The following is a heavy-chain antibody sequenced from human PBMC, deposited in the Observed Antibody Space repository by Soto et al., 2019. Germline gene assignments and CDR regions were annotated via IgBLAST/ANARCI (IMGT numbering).Heavy chain of an antibody. CDR3: ARSIVVVTALDY. D-gene: IGHD2-21*02. J-gene: IGHJ4*02. V-gene: IGHV1-3*01. CDR2: FDVGNGDT. CDR1: GYIFTNYA. Sequence: ASVKVSCKASGYIFTNYAIHWVRQAPGQRLEWMGWFDVGNGDTKYSQKFQGRVTITRDTSASTAYMELSSLRSEDTAVYYCARSIVVVTALDYWGQGTLVTVSS.